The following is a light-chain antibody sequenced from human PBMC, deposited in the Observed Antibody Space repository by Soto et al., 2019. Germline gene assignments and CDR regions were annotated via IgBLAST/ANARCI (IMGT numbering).Light chain of an antibody. Sequence: EIVMTQSPATLSVSPGERATLSCRARQSVSSNLARHQQKPGQAPRLLIYGASNRATGTPARFSGSGSGTDFTLTISSLEAEDFALYYCQQRSKWPVTFGGGTKVDIK. CDR1: QSVSSN. J-gene: IGKJ4*01. CDR2: GAS. V-gene: IGKV3-11*01. CDR3: QQRSKWPVT.